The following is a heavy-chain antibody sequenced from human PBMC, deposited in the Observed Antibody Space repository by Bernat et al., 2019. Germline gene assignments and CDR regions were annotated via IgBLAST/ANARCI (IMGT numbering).Heavy chain of an antibody. V-gene: IGHV3-9*01. D-gene: IGHD2-8*01. CDR3: AKDGGALGYCTNGVCAGFKYYFDY. J-gene: IGHJ4*02. Sequence: EVQLVESGGGLVQPGRSLRLSCAASGFTFDDYAMHWVRQAPGKGLEWVSGISWNSGSIGYADSVKGRFIISRDNAKNSLYLQMNSLRAEDTALYYCAKDGGALGYCTNGVCAGFKYYFDYWGQGTLVTVSS. CDR2: ISWNSGSI. CDR1: GFTFDDYA.